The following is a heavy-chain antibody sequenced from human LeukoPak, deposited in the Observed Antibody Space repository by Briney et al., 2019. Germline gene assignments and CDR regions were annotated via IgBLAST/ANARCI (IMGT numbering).Heavy chain of an antibody. CDR1: GGTFSSYA. CDR3: ARERGQDSSSWDYFDY. Sequence: SVKVSCKASGGTFSSYAISWVRQAPGQGLEWMGGIIPIFGTANYAQKFQGRVTITADESTSTAYMELSSLRSEDTAVYYCARERGQDSSSWDYFDYWGQGTLVTVSS. CDR2: IIPIFGTA. J-gene: IGHJ4*02. D-gene: IGHD6-13*01. V-gene: IGHV1-69*13.